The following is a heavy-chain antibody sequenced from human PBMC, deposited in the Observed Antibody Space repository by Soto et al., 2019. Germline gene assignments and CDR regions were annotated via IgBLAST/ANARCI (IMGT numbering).Heavy chain of an antibody. CDR2: IYYSGST. CDR3: ARCFHGDYARAFDF. Sequence: SETLSLTCTVSGGSISSGGYYWSWIRQHPGKGLEWIGYIYYSGSTYCNPSLKSRVTISVDTSKNQFSLKLSSVTAADTAVYYCARCFHGDYARAFDFWGQGTMVTVSS. CDR1: GGSISSGGYY. D-gene: IGHD4-17*01. V-gene: IGHV4-31*03. J-gene: IGHJ3*01.